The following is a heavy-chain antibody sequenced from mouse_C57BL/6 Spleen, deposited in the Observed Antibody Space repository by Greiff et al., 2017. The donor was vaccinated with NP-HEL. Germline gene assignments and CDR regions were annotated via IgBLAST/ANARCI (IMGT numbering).Heavy chain of an antibody. CDR3: ARVYYSKGVAY. CDR1: GFTFSSYA. V-gene: IGHV5-4*03. J-gene: IGHJ3*01. D-gene: IGHD2-5*01. Sequence: EVKLVESGGGLVKPGGSLKLSCAASGFTFSSYAMSWVRQTPEKRLEWVATISDGGSYTYYPDNVKGRFTISRDNAKNNLYLQMSHLKSEDTAMYYCARVYYSKGVAYWGQGTLVTVSA. CDR2: ISDGGSYT.